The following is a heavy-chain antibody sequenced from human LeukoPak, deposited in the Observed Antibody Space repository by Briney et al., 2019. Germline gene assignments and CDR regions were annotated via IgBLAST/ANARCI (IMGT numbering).Heavy chain of an antibody. CDR1: GGSFSGYY. CDR2: INHSGST. CDR3: ARDAYRSAAASY. J-gene: IGHJ4*02. V-gene: IGHV4-34*01. D-gene: IGHD6-13*01. Sequence: PSETLSLTCAVYGGSFSGYYWSWIRQPPGEGLEWIGEINHSGSTNYNPSLKSRVTISVDTSKNQFSLKLSSVTAADTAVYCCARDAYRSAAASYWGQGTLVTVSS.